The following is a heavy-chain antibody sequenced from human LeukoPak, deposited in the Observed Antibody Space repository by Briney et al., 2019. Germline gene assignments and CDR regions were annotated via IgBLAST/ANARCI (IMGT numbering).Heavy chain of an antibody. V-gene: IGHV3-20*04. J-gene: IGHJ3*02. CDR1: GFTFDDYG. CDR3: ARNRGSSGWSTPHI. Sequence: GGSLRLSCAASGFTFDDYGMSWVRQVPGKGLEWVSGINWNGGSTGYADSVKGRFTISRDNAKNSLYLQMNSLRAEDTAVYYCARNRGSSGWSTPHIWGQGTMVTVSS. CDR2: INWNGGST. D-gene: IGHD6-19*01.